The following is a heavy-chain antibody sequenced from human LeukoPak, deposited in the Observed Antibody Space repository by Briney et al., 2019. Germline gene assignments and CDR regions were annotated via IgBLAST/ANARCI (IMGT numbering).Heavy chain of an antibody. V-gene: IGHV3-21*01. J-gene: IGHJ4*02. CDR2: ISSTSSYI. Sequence: GGSLRLSCAASGFTFSTYSMNWVRQAPGKGLEWVSSISSTSSYIYYADSVKGRFTISRDNAKNSLYLQMNSLRAEDTAVYYCARSSSGWYESDYWGQETLVTVPS. CDR1: GFTFSTYS. D-gene: IGHD6-19*01. CDR3: ARSSSGWYESDY.